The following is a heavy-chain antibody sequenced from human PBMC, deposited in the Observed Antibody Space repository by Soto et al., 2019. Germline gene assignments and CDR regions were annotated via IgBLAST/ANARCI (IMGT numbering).Heavy chain of an antibody. V-gene: IGHV3-23*01. D-gene: IGHD6-19*01. CDR2: ISSTGTIT. J-gene: IGHJ3*01. Sequence: EVQLLESGGGLVQPGGSLRLSCAASGFTFTNNARTWVRQAPGTGLEWLSAISSTGTITNYADSVKGRFTISSDNSKNTMYLQMDSLRAEDTAVYFCATRTAMAVSRGAFDLWGQGTTVTVSS. CDR3: ATRTAMAVSRGAFDL. CDR1: GFTFTNNA.